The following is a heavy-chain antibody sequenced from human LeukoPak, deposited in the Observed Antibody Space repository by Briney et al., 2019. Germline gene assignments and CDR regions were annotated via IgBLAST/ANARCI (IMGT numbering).Heavy chain of an antibody. J-gene: IGHJ4*02. V-gene: IGHV4-30-4*08. CDR1: GGSITSGDYY. CDR3: ARRQAYYYGFDY. D-gene: IGHD3-10*01. CDR2: IYYSGTT. Sequence: SQTLSLTCTVSGGSITSGDYYRSCVRQPPGKGLEWIGYIYYSGTTYYTPSLKSRLTISVDTPKRQFSLKLSSVTPAYTPVYFRARRQAYYYGFDYWGQGTLVTVSS.